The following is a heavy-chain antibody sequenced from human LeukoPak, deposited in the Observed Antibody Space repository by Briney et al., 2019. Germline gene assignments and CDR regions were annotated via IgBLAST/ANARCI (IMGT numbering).Heavy chain of an antibody. V-gene: IGHV3-74*01. D-gene: IGHD3-22*01. CDR2: INSDGSST. CDR3: AKAPSRYYYDSSGYYYYFDY. CDR1: GFTFSSYW. J-gene: IGHJ4*02. Sequence: GGSLRLSCAASGFTFSSYWMHWVRQAPGKGLVWVSRINSDGSSTSYADSVKGRFTISRDNAKNTLYLQMNSLRAEDTAVYYCAKAPSRYYYDSSGYYYYFDYWGQGTLVTVSS.